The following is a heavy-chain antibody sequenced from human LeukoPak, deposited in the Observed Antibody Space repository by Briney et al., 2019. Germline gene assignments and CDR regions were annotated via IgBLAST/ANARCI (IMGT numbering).Heavy chain of an antibody. V-gene: IGHV3-23*01. CDR3: ARDKGYYDSSGYYPYYYYYGMDV. Sequence: AGGSLRLSCAASGFTFSTYAMSWVRQAPGKGLEWVSAISGSGGSTYYADSVKGRFTISRDNSKNTLYLQMNSLRAEDTAVYYCARDKGYYDSSGYYPYYYYYGMDVWGQGTTVTVSS. J-gene: IGHJ6*02. CDR1: GFTFSTYA. D-gene: IGHD3-22*01. CDR2: ISGSGGST.